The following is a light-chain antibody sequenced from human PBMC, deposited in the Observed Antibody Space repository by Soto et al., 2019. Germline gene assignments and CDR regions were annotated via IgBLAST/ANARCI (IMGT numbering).Light chain of an antibody. V-gene: IGKV3-15*01. CDR3: QQYNNWPPWT. J-gene: IGKJ1*01. CDR2: GAS. CDR1: QSVYSS. Sequence: ETVMTQSPATLSVSPGERATLSCRASQSVYSSLAWYQQKPGQAPRLLFYGASTRATGIPARFSGSGSGTEFTLTISRLQSEDFAVYYCQQYNNWPPWTFGQGTRWIS.